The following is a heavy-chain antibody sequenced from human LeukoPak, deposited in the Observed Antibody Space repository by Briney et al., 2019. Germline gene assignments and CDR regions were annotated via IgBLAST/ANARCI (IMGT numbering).Heavy chain of an antibody. V-gene: IGHV3-21*01. CDR2: ISSSSSYI. J-gene: IGHJ5*02. CDR3: ARDGAGCSGGSCYKRFDP. CDR1: GFTFSSYS. D-gene: IGHD2-15*01. Sequence: PGGSLRLSCAASGFTFSSYSMNWVRQAPGKGLEWVSSISSSSSYIYYADSVKDRFTISRDNAKNSLYLQMNSLRAEDTAVYYCARDGAGCSGGSCYKRFDPWGQGTLVTVSS.